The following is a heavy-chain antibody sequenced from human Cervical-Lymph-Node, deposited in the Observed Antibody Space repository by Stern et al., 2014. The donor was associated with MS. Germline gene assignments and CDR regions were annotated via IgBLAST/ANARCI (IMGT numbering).Heavy chain of an antibody. CDR3: ARDNDDNGMDV. CDR1: GDTFINFG. V-gene: IGHV1-69*01. D-gene: IGHD1-1*01. J-gene: IGHJ6*02. CDR2: FIPLFGTT. Sequence: VQLVESGAEVKKPGSSVKVSCTASGDTFINFGISWVRQAPGQGLAWMGGFIPLFGTTEYVEKFQGRLTINADESATTVYMELSSLRSEDTAVYYCARDNDDNGMDVWGQGTTVIVSS.